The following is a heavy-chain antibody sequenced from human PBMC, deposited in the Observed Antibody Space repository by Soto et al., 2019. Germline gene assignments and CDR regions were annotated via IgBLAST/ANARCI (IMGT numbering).Heavy chain of an antibody. CDR3: AKSFEQLTRLALFDY. CDR2: ISGSGGST. Sequence: LRLSCAASGFTFSSYAMSWVRQAPGKGLEWVSAISGSGGSTYYADSVKGRFTISRDNSKNTLYLQMNSLRAEDTAVYYCAKSFEQLTRLALFDYWGQGTLVTVSS. V-gene: IGHV3-23*01. CDR1: GFTFSSYA. D-gene: IGHD6-6*01. J-gene: IGHJ4*02.